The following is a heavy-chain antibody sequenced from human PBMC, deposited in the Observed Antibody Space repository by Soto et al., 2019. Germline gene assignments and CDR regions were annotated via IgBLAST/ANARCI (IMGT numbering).Heavy chain of an antibody. CDR3: ARDVSSDTTGFRGYDL. D-gene: IGHD3-10*01. CDR2: FIPIFVSA. Sequence: QVHLVQSGAEVKKAGSSVKVSCKASVGTVSSYAITWVRQAPGKGLEWMGVFIPIFVSAHYAPKFQGRITITADESTSTAYMELSGLTSEDTAIYYCARDVSSDTTGFRGYDLWGQGTQVTVSS. V-gene: IGHV1-69*01. J-gene: IGHJ4*02. CDR1: VGTVSSYA.